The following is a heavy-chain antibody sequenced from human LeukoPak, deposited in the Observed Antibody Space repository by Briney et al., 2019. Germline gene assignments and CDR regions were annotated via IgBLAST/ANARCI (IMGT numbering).Heavy chain of an antibody. D-gene: IGHD1-26*01. CDR2: IGGGGVTT. CDR1: GFTFSSYS. Sequence: PGGSLRLSCAASGFTFSSYSMHWVRQAPGKGPEFVSVIGGGGVTTFYADSVKARFTISRDNSKNTLYLEMGSLRAEDMAVYYCAREGGGSGLWYYDLWGRGTLVTVSS. CDR3: AREGGGSGLWYYDL. V-gene: IGHV3-64*02. J-gene: IGHJ2*01.